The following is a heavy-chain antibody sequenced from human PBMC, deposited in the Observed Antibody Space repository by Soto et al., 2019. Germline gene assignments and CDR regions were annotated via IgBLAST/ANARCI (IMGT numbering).Heavy chain of an antibody. J-gene: IGHJ4*02. Sequence: PGGSLRLSCVASGFTFSSYSMNWVRQAPGKGLEWLSYISTNGNTKKYADSVTGRFTISRDNVKNSLFLQMNSLRDEDTAVYYCARDVGGYSASYYFDYWGLGTLVTVSS. V-gene: IGHV3-48*02. CDR1: GFTFSSYS. D-gene: IGHD5-12*01. CDR3: ARDVGGYSASYYFDY. CDR2: ISTNGNTK.